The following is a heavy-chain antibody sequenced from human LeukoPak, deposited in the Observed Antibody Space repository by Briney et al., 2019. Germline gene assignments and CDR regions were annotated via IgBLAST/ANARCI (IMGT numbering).Heavy chain of an antibody. CDR2: IYYSGST. CDR1: GGSISSYY. J-gene: IGHJ4*02. V-gene: IGHV4-59*01. CDR3: ASNTDY. Sequence: SEXLSLTCTVSGGSISSYYWSWLGQPPGKGVEGIGYIYYSGSTNYNPSLTSRGTISVETSKNQFSLKLSSVTAADTAVYYCASNTDYWGQGTLVTVSS.